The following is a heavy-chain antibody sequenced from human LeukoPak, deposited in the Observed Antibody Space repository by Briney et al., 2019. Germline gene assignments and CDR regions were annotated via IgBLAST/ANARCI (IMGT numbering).Heavy chain of an antibody. CDR1: GGTFSSYA. D-gene: IGHD2-2*01. CDR2: IIPILGIA. Sequence: SVKVSCKASGGTFSSYAISWVRQAPGQGLEWMGWIIPILGIANYAQKFQGRVTITADKSTSTAYMELSSLRSEDTAVYYCARDVVVPAAMRDRNYYYYGMDVWGQGTTVTVSS. CDR3: ARDVVVPAAMRDRNYYYYGMDV. V-gene: IGHV1-69*10. J-gene: IGHJ6*02.